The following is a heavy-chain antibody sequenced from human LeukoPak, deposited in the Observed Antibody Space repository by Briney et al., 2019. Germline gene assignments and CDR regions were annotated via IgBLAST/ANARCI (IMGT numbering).Heavy chain of an antibody. CDR2: ISSSSTYI. Sequence: PGGSLRLSCVASGFPFRSFSMNWVRQAPGKGLEWVSSISSSSTYIYYADSVKGRFTISRDDSKITLHLQMNSLRAEDTAVYFCAKGDRNTAAGGTGFDYWGQGTLVTVSS. J-gene: IGHJ4*02. CDR3: AKGDRNTAAGGTGFDY. CDR1: GFPFRSFS. V-gene: IGHV3-21*04. D-gene: IGHD6-13*01.